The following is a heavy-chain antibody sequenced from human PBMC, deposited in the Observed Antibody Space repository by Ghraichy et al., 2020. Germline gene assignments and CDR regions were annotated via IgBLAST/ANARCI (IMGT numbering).Heavy chain of an antibody. V-gene: IGHV3-33*01. J-gene: IGHJ4*02. Sequence: GESLNISCAASGFTFSDYGMHWVRQAPGKGLEWVAIIWYDGNNKYYADSVKGRFTISRDNSKNTLYLQMNSLRAEDTAVYYCARGDRWELLGDFDYWGQGTLVTVSS. D-gene: IGHD1-26*01. CDR3: ARGDRWELLGDFDY. CDR2: IWYDGNNK. CDR1: GFTFSDYG.